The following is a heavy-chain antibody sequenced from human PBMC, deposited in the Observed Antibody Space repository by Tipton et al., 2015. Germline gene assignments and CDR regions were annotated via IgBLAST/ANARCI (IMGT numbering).Heavy chain of an antibody. CDR2: VSYDGGDK. CDR1: GFTFNTYG. Sequence: SLRLSCVVSGFTFNTYGMHWVRQAPGKGLEWVGIVSYDGGDKYYADSVQGRFTISRDNSKNTLYLQMSSLRAEDTAVYYCVKDGYYYDSGGYSPLDYWGQGTLVTVSS. D-gene: IGHD3-22*01. V-gene: IGHV3-30*18. CDR3: VKDGYYYDSGGYSPLDY. J-gene: IGHJ4*02.